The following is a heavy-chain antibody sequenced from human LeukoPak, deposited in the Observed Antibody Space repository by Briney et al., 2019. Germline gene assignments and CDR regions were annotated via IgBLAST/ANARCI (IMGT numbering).Heavy chain of an antibody. CDR1: GFTFSSYA. CDR3: AREGDDYDAFDI. Sequence: PGRSLRLSCAASGFTFSSYAMHWVRQAPGKGLEWVAVISYDGSNKYYADSVKGRFTISRDNSKNTLYLQTNSLRAEDTAVYYCAREGDDYDAFDIWGQGTMVTVSS. CDR2: ISYDGSNK. J-gene: IGHJ3*02. V-gene: IGHV3-30*04. D-gene: IGHD5-24*01.